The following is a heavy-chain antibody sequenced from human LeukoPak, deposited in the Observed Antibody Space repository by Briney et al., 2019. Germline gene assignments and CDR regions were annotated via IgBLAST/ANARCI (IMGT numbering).Heavy chain of an antibody. J-gene: IGHJ4*02. Sequence: SETLSLTCTVSGGSISNYYWSWIRQPPGKGLEWIGYIYYSGSTNYNPSLKSRVTISVDTSKNQFSLKLSSVTAADTAVYYCARRRDGYNSDYWGQGTLVTVSS. CDR1: GGSISNYY. D-gene: IGHD5-24*01. CDR3: ARRRDGYNSDY. CDR2: IYYSGST. V-gene: IGHV4-59*01.